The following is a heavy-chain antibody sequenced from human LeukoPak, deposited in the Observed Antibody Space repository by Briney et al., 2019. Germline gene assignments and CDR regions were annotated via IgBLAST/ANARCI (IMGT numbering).Heavy chain of an antibody. CDR3: ARCAWGVQLYDY. CDR2: IYYSGST. V-gene: IGHV4-31*03. D-gene: IGHD1-1*01. Sequence: SETLSLTCTVSGGSISSGGYYWSWIRQHPGKGLEWIGYIYYSGSTYYNPSLKSRVTISVDTSKNQFSLKLSSVTAADTAVYYCARCAWGVQLYDYWGQGTLVTVSS. CDR1: GGSISSGGYY. J-gene: IGHJ4*02.